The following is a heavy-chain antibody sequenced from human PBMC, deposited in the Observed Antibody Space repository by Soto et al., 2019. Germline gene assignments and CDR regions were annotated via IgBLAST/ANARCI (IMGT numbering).Heavy chain of an antibody. CDR1: GGSFSGYY. CDR2: INHSGST. J-gene: IGHJ4*02. D-gene: IGHD2-8*02. Sequence: QVQLQQWGAGLLKPSETLSLTCAVYGGSFSGYYWTWIRQPPGTGLEWIGEINHSGSTNYNPSLKIRVTISVDTSKNQFSLQLTPVTAADTAVYYCARDKITGLFDYWGQGTLVTVSS. V-gene: IGHV4-34*01. CDR3: ARDKITGLFDY.